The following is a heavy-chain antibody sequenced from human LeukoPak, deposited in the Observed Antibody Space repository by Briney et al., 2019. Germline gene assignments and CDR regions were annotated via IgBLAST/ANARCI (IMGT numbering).Heavy chain of an antibody. CDR3: AKPRRYSGSYFDY. CDR2: IRYDGSNK. J-gene: IGHJ4*02. Sequence: PGGSLRLSCAASGFTFSSYGMHWVRQAPGKGLEWVAFIRYDGSNKYYADSVKGRFTISRDNSKNTLYLQMNSLRAEDTAVYYCAKPRRYSGSYFDYWGQGTLVTVSS. CDR1: GFTFSSYG. D-gene: IGHD1-26*01. V-gene: IGHV3-30*02.